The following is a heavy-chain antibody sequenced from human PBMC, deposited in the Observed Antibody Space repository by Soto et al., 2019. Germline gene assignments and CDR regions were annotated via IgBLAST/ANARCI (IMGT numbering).Heavy chain of an antibody. V-gene: IGHV4-34*01. CDR3: AREPGDRAFDI. CDR1: GGSFSGYY. Sequence: PSETLSLTCAVYGGSFSGYYWSWIRQPPGKGLEWIGEINHSGSTNYNPSLKSRVTISVDTSKNQFSLKLSSVTAADTAVYYCAREPGDRAFDIWGQGTMVTVSS. CDR2: INHSGST. D-gene: IGHD3-10*01. J-gene: IGHJ3*02.